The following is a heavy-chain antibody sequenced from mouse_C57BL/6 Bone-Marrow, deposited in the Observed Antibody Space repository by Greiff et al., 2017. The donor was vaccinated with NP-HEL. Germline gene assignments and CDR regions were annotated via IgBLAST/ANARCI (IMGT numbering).Heavy chain of an antibody. J-gene: IGHJ3*01. V-gene: IGHV3-6*01. CDR3: ARDLGFAY. CDR2: ISYDGSN. D-gene: IGHD4-1*01. Sequence: EVHLVESGPGLVKPSQSLSLTCSVTGYSITSGYYWNWIRQFPGNKLEWMGYISYDGSNNYNPSLKNRISITRDTSKNQFFLKLNSVTTEDTATYYCARDLGFAYWGQGTLVTVSA. CDR1: GYSITSGYY.